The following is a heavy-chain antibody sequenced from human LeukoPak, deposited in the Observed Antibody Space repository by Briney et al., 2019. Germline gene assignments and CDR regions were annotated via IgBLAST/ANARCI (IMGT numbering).Heavy chain of an antibody. J-gene: IGHJ4*02. CDR1: GFTFSNYE. D-gene: IGHD1-14*01. V-gene: IGHV4-34*01. CDR2: INHSGST. CDR3: ARGRYSYDY. Sequence: LRLSCAASGFTFSNYEMNWVRQAPGKGLEWIGEINHSGSTNYNLSLKSRVTISVDTSKNQFSLKLSSVTAADTAVYYCARGRYSYDYWGQGTLVTVSS.